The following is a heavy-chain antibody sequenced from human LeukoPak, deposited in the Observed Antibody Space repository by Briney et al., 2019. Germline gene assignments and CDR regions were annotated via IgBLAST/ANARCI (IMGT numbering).Heavy chain of an antibody. CDR1: GGSISSYY. D-gene: IGHD3-3*01. CDR2: IYTSGST. J-gene: IGHJ4*02. Sequence: PSETLSLTCTVSGGSISSYYWSWIRQPAGKGLEWIGRIYTSGSTNYNPSLKSRVTMSVDMSKNQFSLKLSSVTAADTAVYYCARASNDDYDFWSGFDYWGQGTLVTVSS. V-gene: IGHV4-4*07. CDR3: ARASNDDYDFWSGFDY.